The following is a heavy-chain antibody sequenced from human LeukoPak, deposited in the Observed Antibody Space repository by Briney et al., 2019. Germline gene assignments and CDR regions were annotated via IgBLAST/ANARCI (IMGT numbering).Heavy chain of an antibody. D-gene: IGHD6-19*01. Sequence: GSLRLSCAASGFTFSNYAMSWVRQAPGKGLEWVLAISGSGGSTYYADSVKGRFTISRDNSKNTLYLQMNSLRAEDTAVYYCAKARQWLEYYYYGMDVWGQGTTVTVSS. J-gene: IGHJ6*02. V-gene: IGHV3-23*01. CDR1: GFTFSNYA. CDR2: ISGSGGST. CDR3: AKARQWLEYYYYGMDV.